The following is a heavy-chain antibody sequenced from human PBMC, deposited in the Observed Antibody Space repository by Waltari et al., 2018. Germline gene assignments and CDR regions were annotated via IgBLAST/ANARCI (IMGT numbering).Heavy chain of an antibody. J-gene: IGHJ4*02. Sequence: QLELQESGPRLVKPSETLSLTCNVSGDSISGSRNYWAWLRQPPGKNLQWIGSIYYSATTYYNPSLKGRFAMSVDTSRNQCSLNVNSVTAADTGIYYCARQLRFVDWIPRYFDSWGRGTLATVSS. V-gene: IGHV4-39*01. CDR2: IYYSATT. CDR1: GDSISGSRNY. D-gene: IGHD3-3*01. CDR3: ARQLRFVDWIPRYFDS.